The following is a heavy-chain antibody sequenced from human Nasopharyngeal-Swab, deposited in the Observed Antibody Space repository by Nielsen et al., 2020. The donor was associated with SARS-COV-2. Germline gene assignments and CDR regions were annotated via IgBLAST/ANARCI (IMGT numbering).Heavy chain of an antibody. Sequence: SETLSLTCTVSGGSISSYYWSWIRQPAGKGLEWIGRIYTSGSTNHNPSLKSRVTMSVDTSKNQFSLKLSSVTAADTAVYYCARDLAARSPSWFDPWGQGTLVTVSS. J-gene: IGHJ5*02. CDR1: GGSISSYY. CDR2: IYTSGST. V-gene: IGHV4-4*07. CDR3: ARDLAARSPSWFDP. D-gene: IGHD6-6*01.